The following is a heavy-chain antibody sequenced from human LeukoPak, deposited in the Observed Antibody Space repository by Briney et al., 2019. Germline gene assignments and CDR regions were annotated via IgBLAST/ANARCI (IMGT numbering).Heavy chain of an antibody. CDR3: ARESYYDIKYAFDI. Sequence: SETLSLTCTVSGGSISSGSYYWSWIRQPAGKGLEWIGRIYTSGSTNYNPSLKSRVTISVDTSKNQFSLKLSSVTAADTAVYYCARESYYDIKYAFDIWGQGTMVTVSS. CDR2: IYTSGST. V-gene: IGHV4-61*02. D-gene: IGHD3-9*01. CDR1: GGSISSGSYY. J-gene: IGHJ3*02.